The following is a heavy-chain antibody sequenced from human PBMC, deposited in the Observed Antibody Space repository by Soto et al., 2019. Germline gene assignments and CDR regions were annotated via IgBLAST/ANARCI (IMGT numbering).Heavy chain of an antibody. CDR1: GFTFSSYS. CDR3: ARIYSGEKLPYYYGMDV. CDR2: ISSSSSYI. J-gene: IGHJ6*02. D-gene: IGHD5-12*01. V-gene: IGHV3-21*01. Sequence: GGSLRLSCAASGFTFSSYSMNWVRQAPGKGLEWVSSISSSSSYIYYADSVKGRFTISRDNAKNSLYLQMNSLRAEDTAVYYCARIYSGEKLPYYYGMDVWGQGTTVTVSS.